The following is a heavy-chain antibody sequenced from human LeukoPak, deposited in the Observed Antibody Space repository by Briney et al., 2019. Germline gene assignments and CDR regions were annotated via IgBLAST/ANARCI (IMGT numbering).Heavy chain of an antibody. CDR1: GYTFTSYG. V-gene: IGHV1-18*01. CDR2: ISAYNGNT. D-gene: IGHD3-16*01. Sequence: ASVKVSCKASGYTFTSYGISWVRQAPGPGLEWMGWISAYNGNTNYAQKLQGRVTMTTDTSASTAYMELRSLRSDDTAVYYCARGVYYDYIWGSSGYYYYMDVWGKGTTVTVSS. J-gene: IGHJ6*03. CDR3: ARGVYYDYIWGSSGYYYYMDV.